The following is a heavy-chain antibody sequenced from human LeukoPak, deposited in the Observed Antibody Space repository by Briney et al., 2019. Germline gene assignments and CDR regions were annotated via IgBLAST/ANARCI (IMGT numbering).Heavy chain of an antibody. Sequence: GGSLRLSCAASGFTFSGYGMHWVRQAPGKGLEWVAVIWYDGSNKYYADSVKGRFTISRDNSKNTLYLQMNSLRAGDTAVYYCATENSGSYYGYFDSWGQGTLVTVSS. V-gene: IGHV3-33*01. CDR2: IWYDGSNK. D-gene: IGHD1-26*01. CDR3: ATENSGSYYGYFDS. J-gene: IGHJ4*03. CDR1: GFTFSGYG.